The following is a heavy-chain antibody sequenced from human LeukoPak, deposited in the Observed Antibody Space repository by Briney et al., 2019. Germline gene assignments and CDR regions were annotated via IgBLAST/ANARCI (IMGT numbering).Heavy chain of an antibody. CDR2: TRYRSKWYN. Sequence: SQTLSLTCAISGDSVSSNSAAWNWIRQSPSRGLEWLGRTRYRSKWYNDYAVSVKSRITINPDTSKNQFSLNVTSVTGADTAVYYCARTSGFFDSSGFYQQNPYYFQYWGQGVLVTVSS. CDR3: ARTSGFFDSSGFYQQNPYYFQY. D-gene: IGHD3-22*01. J-gene: IGHJ4*02. CDR1: GDSVSSNSAA. V-gene: IGHV6-1*01.